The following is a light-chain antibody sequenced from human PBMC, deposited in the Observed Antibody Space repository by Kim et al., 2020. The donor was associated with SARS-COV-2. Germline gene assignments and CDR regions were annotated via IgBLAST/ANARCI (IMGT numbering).Light chain of an antibody. V-gene: IGLV1-40*01. J-gene: IGLJ2*01. Sequence: RVTISCTGSSSNIEAGYAVHWYQQLPGPAPQLLIYGNSNRPSGVPDRFSGSKSGTSASLAITGLQAEDEADYYCQSYDSSLSGSVFGGGTKVTVL. CDR1: SSNIEAGYA. CDR2: GNS. CDR3: QSYDSSLSGSV.